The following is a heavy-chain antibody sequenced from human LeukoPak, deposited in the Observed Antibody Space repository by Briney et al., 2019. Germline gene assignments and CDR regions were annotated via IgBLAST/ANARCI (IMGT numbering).Heavy chain of an antibody. J-gene: IGHJ4*02. Sequence: ASVKVSCKASGYTFTGYYMHWVRQAPGQGLEWMGWINPNSGGTNYAQKFQGRVTMTRDTSISTVYMELSRLRSDDTAVYYCARDRTTSRYCSGGSCYSAWTDFDYWGQGTLVTVSS. CDR2: INPNSGGT. CDR1: GYTFTGYY. CDR3: ARDRTTSRYCSGGSCYSAWTDFDY. D-gene: IGHD2-15*01. V-gene: IGHV1-2*02.